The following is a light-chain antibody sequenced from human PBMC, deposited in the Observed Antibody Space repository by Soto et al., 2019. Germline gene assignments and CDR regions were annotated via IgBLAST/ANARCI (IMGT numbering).Light chain of an antibody. J-gene: IGKJ1*01. Sequence: EIVMTQSPATLSVSPGERATLSCRPSQSVSSSLAWYQQKPGQAPSLLIYGASTRATGVPARFSGSGSGTEFSLTISSLQSEDFAVYYCLQYNNWPRKFGQGTKV. CDR1: QSVSSS. CDR3: LQYNNWPRK. V-gene: IGKV3-15*01. CDR2: GAS.